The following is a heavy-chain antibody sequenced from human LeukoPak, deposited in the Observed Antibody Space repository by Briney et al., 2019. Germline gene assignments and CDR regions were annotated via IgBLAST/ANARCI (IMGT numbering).Heavy chain of an antibody. Sequence: GGSLRLSCAASGFTFKIYAMNWVRQAPGTGLEWIAAISDTGASTYYADSVKGRCTISRDNSENTLFLQMNSLRAEDTAVYCCAKDWVYSANGHPFDIWGQGAMVTVSS. CDR3: AKDWVYSANGHPFDI. V-gene: IGHV3-23*01. CDR2: ISDTGAST. D-gene: IGHD4/OR15-4a*01. J-gene: IGHJ3*02. CDR1: GFTFKIYA.